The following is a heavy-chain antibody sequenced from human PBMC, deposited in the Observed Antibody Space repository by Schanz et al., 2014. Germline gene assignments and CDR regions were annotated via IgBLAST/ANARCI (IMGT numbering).Heavy chain of an antibody. V-gene: IGHV1-46*01. CDR1: GYTFTGYY. CDR3: ARGRSFYDY. CDR2: IVPIAGIT. D-gene: IGHD3-10*01. Sequence: QVQLVQSGAEMKKPGASVKVSCKASGYTFTGYYMHWVRQAPGQGLEWMGRIVPIAGITNYAQRFQGRVTITADKSSDTAYMELSSLRSEDTSVHYCARGRSFYDYWGQGTLVTVSS. J-gene: IGHJ4*02.